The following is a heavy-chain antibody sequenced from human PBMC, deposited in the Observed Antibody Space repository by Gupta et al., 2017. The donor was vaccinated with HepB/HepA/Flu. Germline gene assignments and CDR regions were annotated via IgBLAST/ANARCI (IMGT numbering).Heavy chain of an antibody. CDR2: ISSDGSTT. CDR3: AREHLPDF. CDR1: GFTLRSFS. Sequence: EVQVVESGGGLVQPGGSLSLSGEASGFTLRSFSMNWVRQAPGKGLEWISYISSDGSTTYYGDSVKGRFTISRDISKSSVFLQMHSLRDEDTAVYYCAREHLPDFWGRGTMVTVSS. V-gene: IGHV3-48*02. J-gene: IGHJ4*02.